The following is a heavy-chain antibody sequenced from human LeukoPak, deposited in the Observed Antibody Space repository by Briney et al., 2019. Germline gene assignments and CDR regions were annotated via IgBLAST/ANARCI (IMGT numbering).Heavy chain of an antibody. CDR2: INHGGNT. D-gene: IGHD3-16*01. CDR1: GESFSGYF. CDR3: ARLAVMEVIDFDI. J-gene: IGHJ3*02. Sequence: SETLSLTCALYGESFSGYFWSWIRQTPGMGLEWIGEINHGGNTRYNPSLKSRVAISIDTSANQFSLNLNSVTAADTAVYYCARLAVMEVIDFDIWGQGTLVTVSS. V-gene: IGHV4-34*01.